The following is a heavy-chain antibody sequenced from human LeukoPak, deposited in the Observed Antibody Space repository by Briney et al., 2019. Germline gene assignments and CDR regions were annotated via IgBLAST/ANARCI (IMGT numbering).Heavy chain of an antibody. CDR1: GYPFTSYD. CDR3: ARGRGWGILDS. V-gene: IGHV1-8*01. J-gene: IGHJ4*02. D-gene: IGHD6-19*01. Sequence: ASVKVSCKTSGYPFTSYDIHWVRQAAGHGLEWMSWMTPNSEKRAYAQKFQGRVTMTTNTSIDTAYMELSSLTFDDTAIYYCARGRGWGILDSWGQGHLVTVSS. CDR2: MTPNSEKR.